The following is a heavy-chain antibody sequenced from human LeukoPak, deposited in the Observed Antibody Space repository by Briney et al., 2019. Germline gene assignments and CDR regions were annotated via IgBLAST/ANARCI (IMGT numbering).Heavy chain of an antibody. CDR3: ARRATVTTKPVFDY. D-gene: IGHD4-17*01. V-gene: IGHV4-4*07. J-gene: IGHJ4*02. Sequence: PSETLSLTCIVSGYSISSGYYWGWIRQPAGKGLEWIGRIYTSGSTNYNPSLKSRVTMSVDTSKNQFSLKLSSVTAADTAVYYCARRATVTTKPVFDYWGQGTLVTVSS. CDR1: GYSISSGYY. CDR2: IYTSGST.